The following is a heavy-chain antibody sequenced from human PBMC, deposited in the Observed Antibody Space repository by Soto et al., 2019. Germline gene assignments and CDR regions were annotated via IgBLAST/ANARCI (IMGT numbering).Heavy chain of an antibody. J-gene: IGHJ5*02. CDR2: IDTDGGGT. CDR3: ATVFDL. CDR1: GFTLRSHR. Sequence: EVQLVESGGGLVQPGGSLRVSCAASGFTLRSHRIHWVRQVPGKGLEWVSRIDTDGGGTSYAHSVKGRFTISTDNAKNTVNLQMNGLRGEDTAVYYCATVFDLWGQGTLVTVSS. V-gene: IGHV3-74*01.